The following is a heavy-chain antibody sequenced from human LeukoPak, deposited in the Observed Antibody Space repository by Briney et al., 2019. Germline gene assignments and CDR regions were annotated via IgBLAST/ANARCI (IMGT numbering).Heavy chain of an antibody. CDR3: AKDSDIAAAGYYFDY. Sequence: PGGSMRLSCAASGFTFSRYGMHWVRQAPGKGLEWVAVISYDGSDKYYADSVKGRFTISRDNSKSTLYLQMNSLRAEDTAVYYCAKDSDIAAAGYYFDYWGQGTLVTVSS. CDR2: ISYDGSDK. D-gene: IGHD6-13*01. J-gene: IGHJ4*02. CDR1: GFTFSRYG. V-gene: IGHV3-30*18.